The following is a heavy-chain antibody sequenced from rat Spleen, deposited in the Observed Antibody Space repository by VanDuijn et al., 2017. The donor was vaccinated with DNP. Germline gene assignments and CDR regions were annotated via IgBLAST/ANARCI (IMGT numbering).Heavy chain of an antibody. CDR2: ISSSGDNT. J-gene: IGHJ2*01. CDR1: GFTFNKYW. V-gene: IGHV5-31*01. D-gene: IGHD1-1*01. CDR3: ARENFYRFDY. Sequence: EVQLVESGGDLVQPGRSLKLSCVASGFTFNKYWMTWIRQVPGKGLEWVASISSSGDNTWYPDSVKGRFTISRDNAKNTLYLQMNSLRSEDTATYYCARENFYRFDYWGQGVMVTVSS.